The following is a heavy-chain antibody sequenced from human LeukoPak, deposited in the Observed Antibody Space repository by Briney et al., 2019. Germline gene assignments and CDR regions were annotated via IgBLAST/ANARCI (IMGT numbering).Heavy chain of an antibody. J-gene: IGHJ4*02. D-gene: IGHD5-18*01. V-gene: IGHV3-21*01. CDR1: GFTFSSYS. Sequence: GESLRLSXAASGFTFSSYSMNWVRQAPGKGLEWVSSISSSSSYIYYADSVKGRFTISRDNAKNSLYLQMNSLRAEDTAVYYCASYVDTAMGDDYWGQGTLVTVSS. CDR2: ISSSSSYI. CDR3: ASYVDTAMGDDY.